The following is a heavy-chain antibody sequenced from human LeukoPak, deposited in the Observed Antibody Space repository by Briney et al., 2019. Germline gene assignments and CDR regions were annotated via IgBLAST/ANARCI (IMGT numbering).Heavy chain of an antibody. V-gene: IGHV3-33*01. CDR3: ARDPGSSWSYFDY. CDR1: GFXFSSYG. D-gene: IGHD6-13*01. CDR2: IWYDGSNK. J-gene: IGHJ4*02. Sequence: PGGSLRLSCAASGFXFSSYGMHWVRQAPGKGLEWVAVIWYDGSNKYYADSVKGRFTISRDNSKNTLYLQMNSLRAEDTAVYYCARDPGSSWSYFDYWGQGTLVTVSS.